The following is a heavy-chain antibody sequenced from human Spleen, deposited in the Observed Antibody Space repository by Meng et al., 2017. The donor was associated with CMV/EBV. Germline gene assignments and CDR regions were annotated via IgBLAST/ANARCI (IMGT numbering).Heavy chain of an antibody. CDR3: ARGRAYGSGKGY. J-gene: IGHJ4*02. V-gene: IGHV3-21*06. Sequence: GESLKISCAASGVTFSSYSMTWVRQAPGKGLEWVSSISTNSNYIYYADSVKGRFTISRDNTKNTLYLQMNSLRVEDTAVYYCARGRAYGSGKGYWGQGTLVTVSS. D-gene: IGHD3-10*01. CDR1: GVTFSSYS. CDR2: ISTNSNYI.